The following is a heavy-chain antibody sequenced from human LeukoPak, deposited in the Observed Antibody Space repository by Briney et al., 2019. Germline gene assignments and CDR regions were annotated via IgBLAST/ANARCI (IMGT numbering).Heavy chain of an antibody. J-gene: IGHJ4*02. D-gene: IGHD4-17*01. CDR1: GGSISSGGYY. Sequence: SETLSLTCTVSGGSISSGGYYWSWIRQHPGKGLEWIGSVYYSGSTNYSPSLQGQVIISLDTSRNQLSLKLSSVTAADTAVYYCARGKPFYGDWGQGTLVTVSS. CDR2: VYYSGST. V-gene: IGHV4-31*01. CDR3: ARGKPFYGD.